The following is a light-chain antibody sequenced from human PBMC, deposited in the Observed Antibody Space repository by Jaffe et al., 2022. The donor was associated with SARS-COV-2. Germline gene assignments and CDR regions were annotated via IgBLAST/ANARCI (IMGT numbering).Light chain of an antibody. CDR1: QSVSSS. J-gene: IGKJ2*01. V-gene: IGKV3-15*01. CDR3: QQYNYWYT. Sequence: EIVMTQSPATLSVSPGERVTLSCRASQSVSSSLAWYQQKPGQAPRLLIYDTSVRATGIPARFSGSGSGTDFTLTISSLLSEDFAVYYCQQYNYWYTFGQGTKLEIK. CDR2: DTS.